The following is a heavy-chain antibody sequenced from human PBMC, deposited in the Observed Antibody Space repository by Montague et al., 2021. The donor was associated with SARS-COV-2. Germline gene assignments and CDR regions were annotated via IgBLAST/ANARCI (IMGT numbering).Heavy chain of an antibody. D-gene: IGHD3-10*01. J-gene: IGHJ3*02. V-gene: IGHV4-39*01. Sequence: SETLSLTCTVSGGSITRNYYWGWIRQPPGKGLEWFGNNYYSRTTFINPSLESRVTISVDASKNQFSLNLTSVTAADTAVYYCARPLVRGVPKAFDIWGHGALVIVSS. CDR3: ARPLVRGVPKAFDI. CDR2: NYYSRTT. CDR1: GGSITRNYY.